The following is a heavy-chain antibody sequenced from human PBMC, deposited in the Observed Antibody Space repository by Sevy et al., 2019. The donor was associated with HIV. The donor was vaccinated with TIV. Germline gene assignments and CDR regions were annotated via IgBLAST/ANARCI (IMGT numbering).Heavy chain of an antibody. CDR3: AKSKNYLDAFDI. D-gene: IGHD1-7*01. CDR1: GFTFNSYA. J-gene: IGHJ3*02. CDR2: ISGSGVTT. Sequence: GGSLRLSCAASGFTFNSYAMNWVRQAPGKGLEWVSTISGSGVTTYHADSVKGRFTISRDNSKNTLYLQMNSLRAEDTAVYYCAKSKNYLDAFDIWGQGTNVTVSS. V-gene: IGHV3-23*01.